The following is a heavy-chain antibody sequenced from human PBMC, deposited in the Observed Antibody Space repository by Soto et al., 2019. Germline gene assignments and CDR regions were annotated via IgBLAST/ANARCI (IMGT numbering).Heavy chain of an antibody. J-gene: IGHJ4*02. V-gene: IGHV1-18*01. CDR2: ISAYNGNT. D-gene: IGHD3-22*01. CDR3: ARHRFYYDRSGRRYYFDY. CDR1: GYTFTSYG. Sequence: GASVKVSCKASGYTFTSYGISWVRQAPGQGLEWMGWISAYNGNTNYAQKLQGRVTMTTDTSTSTAYMELRSLRSDDTAVYYCARHRFYYDRSGRRYYFDYWGQGTLVTVSS.